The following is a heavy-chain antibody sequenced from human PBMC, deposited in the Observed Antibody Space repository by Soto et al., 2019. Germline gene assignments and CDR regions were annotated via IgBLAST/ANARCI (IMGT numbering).Heavy chain of an antibody. CDR3: ARLGGYYQSLDT. Sequence: QVQLQESGPGLVKPSETLSLTCTVSGGSIDSYYWIWIRQPPGKGLEWIGYVYYTGTTTYSPSLKSRVTISVDTSMNQISLKLSSVTAADTAFYYCARLGGYYQSLDTWGQGTLVTVSS. CDR2: VYYTGTT. V-gene: IGHV4-59*08. CDR1: GGSIDSYY. D-gene: IGHD3-22*01. J-gene: IGHJ5*02.